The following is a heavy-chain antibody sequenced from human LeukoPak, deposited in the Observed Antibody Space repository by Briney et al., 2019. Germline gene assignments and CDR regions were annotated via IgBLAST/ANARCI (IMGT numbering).Heavy chain of an antibody. CDR3: ARESSSTSYYYMDV. CDR2: IRSDGSKK. CDR1: GFTFSSYG. D-gene: IGHD2-2*01. V-gene: IGHV3-30*02. J-gene: IGHJ6*03. Sequence: PGGSLRLSCAASGFTFSSYGMHWVRQAPGKGLEWVAVIRSDGSKKYYADSVKGRFTISRDNSKNTLYLQMNSLRAEDTAVYYCARESSSTSYYYMDVWGKGTTVTVSS.